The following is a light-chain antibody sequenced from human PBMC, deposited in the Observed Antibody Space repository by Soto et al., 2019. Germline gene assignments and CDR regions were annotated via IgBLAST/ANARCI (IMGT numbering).Light chain of an antibody. Sequence: QSVLTQPPSVSGAPGQRVTISCTGSSSNIGAGYDVHWYHQLPGTAPKLLIYGNSNRPSGVPDRFSGSKSGTSASLAITGLRAEDEADYYCQSYDSSLSGYVFGTATKLTVL. CDR1: SSNIGAGYD. J-gene: IGLJ1*01. CDR2: GNS. CDR3: QSYDSSLSGYV. V-gene: IGLV1-40*01.